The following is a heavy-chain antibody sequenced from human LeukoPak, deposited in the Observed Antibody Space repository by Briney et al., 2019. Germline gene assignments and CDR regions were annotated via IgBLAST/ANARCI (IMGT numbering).Heavy chain of an antibody. CDR2: IIPILSIA. J-gene: IGHJ4*02. Sequence: GSSVKVSCKASGGTFSSYAISWVRQAPGQGLEWMGRIIPILSIANYAQKFQGRVTITADKSTSTAYMELSSLRSEDTAVYYCARDAVGTAPDYWGQGTLVTVSS. CDR1: GGTFSSYA. D-gene: IGHD2-21*02. CDR3: ARDAVGTAPDY. V-gene: IGHV1-69*04.